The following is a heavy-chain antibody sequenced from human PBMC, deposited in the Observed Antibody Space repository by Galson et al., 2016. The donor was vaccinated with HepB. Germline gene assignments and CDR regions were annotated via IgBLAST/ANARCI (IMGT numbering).Heavy chain of an antibody. CDR3: ARVGGSHYRLYFDY. J-gene: IGHJ4*02. D-gene: IGHD1-26*01. V-gene: IGHV4-39*02. Sequence: SETLSLTCTVSGGSINSGSFYWGWIRRAPGKGLEWIGSINYSGYTYYRPSLTSRVSMSVDTSKNQFSLKLISVAAADTAVYYCARVGGSHYRLYFDYWSQGTLVTVSS. CDR2: INYSGYT. CDR1: GGSINSGSFY.